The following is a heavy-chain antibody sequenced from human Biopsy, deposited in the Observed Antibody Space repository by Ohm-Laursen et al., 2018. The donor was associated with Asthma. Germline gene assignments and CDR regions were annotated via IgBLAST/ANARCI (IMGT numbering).Heavy chain of an antibody. CDR1: YVSITSGGYY. Sequence: PLTLSLTCTVSYVSITSGGYYWPWIRQHPGKVLEWIGFIYSSWCTYYNPSLKNRVSISIDTSKNQFSLKLSSVTAADTAVYYCARAQDYYDSRGYYRSFDYWGQGTLVTVSS. D-gene: IGHD3-22*01. CDR3: ARAQDYYDSRGYYRSFDY. J-gene: IGHJ4*02. CDR2: IYSSWCT. V-gene: IGHV4-31*03.